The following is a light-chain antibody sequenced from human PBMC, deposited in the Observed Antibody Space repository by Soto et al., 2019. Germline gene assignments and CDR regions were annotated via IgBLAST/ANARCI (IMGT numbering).Light chain of an antibody. CDR3: QQYGSSHT. CDR1: ESVSNSN. CDR2: GAS. J-gene: IGKJ2*01. Sequence: EIVLTQSPGALSLSTGETATLSCRTSESVSNSNFAWYQHKYGQAPRLVIYGASNRATDIPDRFSGSGSGTDFTLTISRLEPEDFAVYYCQQYGSSHTFGQGTKLEIK. V-gene: IGKV3-20*01.